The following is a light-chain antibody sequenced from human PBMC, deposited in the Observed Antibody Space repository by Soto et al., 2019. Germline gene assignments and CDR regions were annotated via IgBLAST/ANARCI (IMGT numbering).Light chain of an antibody. CDR1: ETIRGL. CDR3: QQYNNWTPIT. Sequence: DMVITQSPATLYVYPVERATLSCRASETIRGLLAWYQQRPGQPPRLLIYGASTRATGIPARFSGSGSGTEFTLTISSLQSEDFAVYYCQQYNNWTPITFCQGTRLAI. V-gene: IGKV3-15*01. J-gene: IGKJ5*01. CDR2: GAS.